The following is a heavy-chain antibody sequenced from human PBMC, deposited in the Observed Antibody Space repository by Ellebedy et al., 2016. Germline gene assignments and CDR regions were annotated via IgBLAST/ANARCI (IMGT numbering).Heavy chain of an antibody. CDR2: MNSGSRT. Sequence: GESLKISXAVSGSSVTVHSMAWVRQAPGKGLEWVAAMNSGSRTFYADSVKGRFTISRDNAKNSLYLQMNSLRAEDTALYYCVRVDYGDYGPLFDSWGQGTLVTVSS. CDR1: GSSVTVHS. CDR3: VRVDYGDYGPLFDS. V-gene: IGHV3-53*01. J-gene: IGHJ4*02. D-gene: IGHD4-17*01.